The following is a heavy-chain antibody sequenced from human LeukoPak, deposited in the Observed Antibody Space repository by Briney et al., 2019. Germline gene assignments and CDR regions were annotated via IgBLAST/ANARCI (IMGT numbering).Heavy chain of an antibody. CDR2: IYSGGST. J-gene: IGHJ6*02. V-gene: IGHV3-66*01. CDR1: GFTVSSNY. Sequence: GGSLRLSCAASGFTVSSNYVSWVRQAPGKGLEWVSVIYSGGSTYYADSVKGRFTISRDNSKNTLYLQMNSLRAEDTAVYYCARIWAGAFSYYYYGMDVWGQGTTVTVSS. CDR3: ARIWAGAFSYYYYGMDV. D-gene: IGHD3-3*02.